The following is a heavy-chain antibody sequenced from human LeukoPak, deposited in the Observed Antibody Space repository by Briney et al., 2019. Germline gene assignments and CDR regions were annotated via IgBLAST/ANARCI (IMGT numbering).Heavy chain of an antibody. CDR1: GGSTSSGF. Sequence: SETLSLTCTVSGGSTSSGFWSWIRQSPGKGLEWVGYVYNSGDTGKNPSLKSRVTILLDTSKNQCSLKLTSVSAADTAVYYCARLKLGAYFDLWGRGTLVTVSS. CDR2: VYNSGDT. CDR3: ARLKLGAYFDL. V-gene: IGHV4-59*08. J-gene: IGHJ2*01. D-gene: IGHD3-16*01.